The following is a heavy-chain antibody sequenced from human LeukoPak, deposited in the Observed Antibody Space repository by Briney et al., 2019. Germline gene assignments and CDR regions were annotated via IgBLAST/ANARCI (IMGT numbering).Heavy chain of an antibody. J-gene: IGHJ4*02. Sequence: PGGSLRLSCSASGFIFSNYDMHWVRQAPGKGLEYVSAINNNGGRTYYADSVKGRFTVSRDNPKNTLYLQMSSLRAEDTAVYYCVKMYDGYWGQETLVTVSS. CDR2: INNNGGRT. V-gene: IGHV3-64D*06. CDR1: GFIFSNYD. D-gene: IGHD3-3*01. CDR3: VKMYDGY.